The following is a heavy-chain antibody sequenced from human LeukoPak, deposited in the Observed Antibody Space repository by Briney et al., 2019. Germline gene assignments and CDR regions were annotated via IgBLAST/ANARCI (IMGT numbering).Heavy chain of an antibody. CDR3: VRHTRRSPGDY. D-gene: IGHD1-26*01. Sequence: GVSLRLSCPPSGFTFRSYWITWVLQAPGKGLECMANRRDDGSDKYYVDSVQGRFTISRDNAQNTLLLQMDSLRVEDTAVYYCVRHTRRSPGDYWGQGTLVTVST. V-gene: IGHV3-7*01. J-gene: IGHJ4*02. CDR2: RRDDGSDK. CDR1: GFTFRSYW.